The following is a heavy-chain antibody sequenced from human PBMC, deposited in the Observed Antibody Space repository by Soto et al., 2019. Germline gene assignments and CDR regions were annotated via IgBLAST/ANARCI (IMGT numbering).Heavy chain of an antibody. D-gene: IGHD1-7*01. CDR2: ISYDGSNK. J-gene: IGHJ6*02. CDR1: GFTFSSYG. Sequence: PGGSLRLSCAASGFTFSSYGMHWVRQAPGKGLEWVAVISYDGSNKYYADSVKGRFTISRDNSKNTLYLQMNSLRAEDTAVYYCAKDFVPNYASYYYYGMDVWGQGTTVTVSS. V-gene: IGHV3-30*18. CDR3: AKDFVPNYASYYYYGMDV.